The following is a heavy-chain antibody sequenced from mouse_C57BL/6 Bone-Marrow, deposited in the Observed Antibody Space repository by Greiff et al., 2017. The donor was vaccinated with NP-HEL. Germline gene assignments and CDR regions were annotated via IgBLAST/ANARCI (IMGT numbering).Heavy chain of an antibody. CDR3: ARLGSGSSSWFAY. V-gene: IGHV5-15*01. D-gene: IGHD1-1*01. Sequence: EVKLMESGGGLVQPGGSLKLSCAASGFTFSDYGMAWVRQAPRKGPEWVAFISNLAYSIYYADTVTGRFTISRENAKNTLYLEMSSLRSEDTAMYYCARLGSGSSSWFAYWGQGTLVTVSA. CDR2: ISNLAYSI. CDR1: GFTFSDYG. J-gene: IGHJ3*01.